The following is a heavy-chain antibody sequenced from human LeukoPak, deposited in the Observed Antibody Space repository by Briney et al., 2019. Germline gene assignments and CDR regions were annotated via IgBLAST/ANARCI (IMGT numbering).Heavy chain of an antibody. CDR2: IYYSGST. J-gene: IGHJ4*02. CDR3: VRVEVVEQQLYIAN. V-gene: IGHV4-59*11. Sequence: PSETLSLASTVSGGSISSLYSSSIRQPPGKGLEWIGYIYYSGSTNYNPSLKSRVTISVDTSKNQFSLKLSSVTAADTAVYYCVRVEVVEQQLYIANLGEGTLVTVSS. D-gene: IGHD6-13*01. CDR1: GGSISSLY.